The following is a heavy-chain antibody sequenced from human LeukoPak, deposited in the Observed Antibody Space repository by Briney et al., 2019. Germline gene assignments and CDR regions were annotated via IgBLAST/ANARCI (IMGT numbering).Heavy chain of an antibody. CDR3: AGIPTPPYGPFDY. Sequence: PGGSLRLSCAASGFTFSSYWMHWVRQAPGKGLVWVSRINSDGSSTSYADSVKGRFTISRDNSKNTLYLHMNSLRAEDTAVYYCAGIPTPPYGPFDYWGQGTLVTVSS. CDR1: GFTFSSYW. V-gene: IGHV3-74*01. D-gene: IGHD3-16*01. CDR2: INSDGSST. J-gene: IGHJ4*02.